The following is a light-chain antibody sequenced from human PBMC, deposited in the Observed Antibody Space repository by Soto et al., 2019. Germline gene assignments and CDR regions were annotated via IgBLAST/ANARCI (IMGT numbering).Light chain of an antibody. Sequence: ILLTQAPGTLALAPWGIATPSLTASQSVSSSYLAWYQQKPGQAPRLLIYDASNRATGIPARFSGSGSGTDFTLTISSLEPEDFAVYYCQQRSNWQITFGQGTRLEIK. CDR1: QSVSSSY. CDR3: QQRSNWQIT. J-gene: IGKJ5*01. CDR2: DAS. V-gene: IGKV3D-20*02.